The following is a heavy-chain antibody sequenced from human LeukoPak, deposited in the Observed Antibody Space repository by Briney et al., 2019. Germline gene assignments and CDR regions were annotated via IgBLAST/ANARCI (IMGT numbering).Heavy chain of an antibody. CDR1: GGSISSGGYY. D-gene: IGHD4-23*01. J-gene: IGHJ4*02. CDR3: ARDGNSRGDFDY. CDR2: IYYSGST. Sequence: SQTLSLTCTVSGGSISSGGYYWSWVRQHPGKGLEWVGYIYYSGSTYYNPSLKSRVTISVDTSKNQFSLKVSSVTAADTAVYYCARDGNSRGDFDYWGQGTLVTVSS. V-gene: IGHV4-31*03.